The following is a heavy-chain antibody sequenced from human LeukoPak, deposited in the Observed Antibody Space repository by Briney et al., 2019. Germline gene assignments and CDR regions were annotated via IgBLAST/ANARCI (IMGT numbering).Heavy chain of an antibody. Sequence: ASVKVSCKASGYTFTSYGISWVRQAPGQGLEWMGWISAYNGNTNYAQKLEGRVTMTTDTSTSTAYMELRSLRSDDTAVYYCARDVKEGYSSSWYPWDYWGQGTLVTVSS. CDR3: ARDVKEGYSSSWYPWDY. CDR1: GYTFTSYG. CDR2: ISAYNGNT. D-gene: IGHD6-13*01. V-gene: IGHV1-18*01. J-gene: IGHJ4*02.